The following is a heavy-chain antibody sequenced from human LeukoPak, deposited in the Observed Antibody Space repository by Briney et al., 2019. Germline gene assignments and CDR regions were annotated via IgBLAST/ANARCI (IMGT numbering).Heavy chain of an antibody. D-gene: IGHD6-13*01. CDR1: GGSISSSSYY. CDR2: IYYSGST. Sequence: SETLSLTCTVSGGSISSSSYYWGWIRQPPGKGLEWIGSIYYSGSTYYNPSLKSRVTISVDTSKNQFSLKLSSVTAADTAVYYCALIAAAQIDYWGQGTLVTVSS. CDR3: ALIAAAQIDY. V-gene: IGHV4-39*07. J-gene: IGHJ4*02.